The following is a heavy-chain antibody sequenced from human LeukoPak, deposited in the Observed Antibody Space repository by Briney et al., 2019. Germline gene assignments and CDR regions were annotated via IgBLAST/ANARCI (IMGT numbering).Heavy chain of an antibody. CDR2: TYYRSTWYN. D-gene: IGHD2-2*01. J-gene: IGHJ5*02. CDR3: ARRLTQYDCFDP. CDR1: GDIVSSNSVT. V-gene: IGHV6-1*01. Sequence: HSQTLSLTCAISGDIVSSNSVTWNWIRQSPSRGLEWLGRTYYRSTWYNDYAVSVRGRITVNPNTSKNQFSLHLYSVTPEDTAVYYCARRLTQYDCFDPWGQGILVTVSS.